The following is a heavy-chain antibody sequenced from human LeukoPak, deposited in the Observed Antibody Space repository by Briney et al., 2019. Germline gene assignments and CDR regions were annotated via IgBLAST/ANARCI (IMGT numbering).Heavy chain of an antibody. V-gene: IGHV4-34*01. CDR2: INHSGST. J-gene: IGHJ4*02. Sequence: SETLSLTCAVYGGSFSGYFWSWIRQPPGKGLEWIGEINHSGSTNYNPSLKGRVTISVDTSKNQFSLKLSSVTAADTAVYYCARVRLYPLDYWGQGTLVTVSS. CDR1: GGSFSGYF. D-gene: IGHD3-16*02. CDR3: ARVRLYPLDY.